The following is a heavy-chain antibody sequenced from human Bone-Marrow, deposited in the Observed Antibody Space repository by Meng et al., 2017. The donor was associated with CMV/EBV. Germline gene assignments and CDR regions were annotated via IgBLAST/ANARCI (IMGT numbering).Heavy chain of an antibody. CDR1: GGTFSTHG. D-gene: IGHD5-12*01. CDR2: IVPYLDTP. V-gene: IGHV1-69*06. Sequence: CKASGGTFSTHGISWVRQAPGQGLEWVGGIVPYLDTPNYAQKFQGRVSITADRSTSTAYMELNRLKSDDTAVYYCAVWNSGYDFLGDSWGQGTLVTVSS. J-gene: IGHJ4*02. CDR3: AVWNSGYDFLGDS.